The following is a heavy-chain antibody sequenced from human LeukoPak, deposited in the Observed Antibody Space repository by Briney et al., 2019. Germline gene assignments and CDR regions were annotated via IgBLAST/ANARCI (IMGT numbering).Heavy chain of an antibody. CDR3: ARGSRGFTMIVVVPYFYY. J-gene: IGHJ4*02. CDR2: IYYSGST. D-gene: IGHD3-22*01. Sequence: SETLSLTCTVSGGSISSSSYYWGWIRQPPGKGLEWIGSIYYSGSTYYNPSLKSRVTISVDTSKNQFSLKLSSVTAADTAVYYCARGSRGFTMIVVVPYFYYWGQGTLVTVSS. V-gene: IGHV4-39*07. CDR1: GGSISSSSYY.